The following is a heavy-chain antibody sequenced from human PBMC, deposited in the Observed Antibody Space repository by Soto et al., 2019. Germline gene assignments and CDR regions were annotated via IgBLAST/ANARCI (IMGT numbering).Heavy chain of an antibody. D-gene: IGHD2-8*01. J-gene: IGHJ5*02. Sequence: EVRLVESGGGLIQPGGSLRLSCAASGFTVSSNYMSWVRQAPGKGLEWVSVIYSGGSTYYADSVKGRFTISRDNSKNTLYLQMNSLRAEDTAVYYCARGYCTNGVCYTNWFDPWGQGTLVTVSS. CDR1: GFTVSSNY. CDR3: ARGYCTNGVCYTNWFDP. CDR2: IYSGGST. V-gene: IGHV3-53*01.